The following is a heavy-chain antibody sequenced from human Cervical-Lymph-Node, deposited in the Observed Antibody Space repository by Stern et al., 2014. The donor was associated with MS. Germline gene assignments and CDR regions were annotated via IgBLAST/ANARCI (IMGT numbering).Heavy chain of an antibody. CDR1: GYTFTSYG. J-gene: IGHJ3*02. CDR2: ISAYNGNT. D-gene: IGHD2-15*01. CDR3: ARGLLGSENAFDI. Sequence: VQLVESGAEVKKPGASVKVSCKASGYTFTSYGISWVRQAPGQGLEWMRWISAYNGNTNDAQKLQCRVTMTTATSTSTAYVELRSLRSDDTAVYYCARGLLGSENAFDIWGQGTMVTVSS. V-gene: IGHV1-18*01.